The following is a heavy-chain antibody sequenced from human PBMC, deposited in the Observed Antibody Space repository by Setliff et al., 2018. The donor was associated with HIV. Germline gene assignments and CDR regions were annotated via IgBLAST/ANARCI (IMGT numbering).Heavy chain of an antibody. CDR2: VEPQHGET. J-gene: IGHJ6*03. CDR3: ARGNTATDYYYYMEV. CDR1: GYTFTDYY. D-gene: IGHD6-25*01. Sequence: ASVKVSCKASGYTFTDYYMHWVQQAPGKGLEWMGRVEPQHGETIFAGKFQGRVTITADTSTDTAYMELSSLRSEDTAVYFCARGNTATDYYYYMEVWGKGTSVTVSS. V-gene: IGHV1-69-2*01.